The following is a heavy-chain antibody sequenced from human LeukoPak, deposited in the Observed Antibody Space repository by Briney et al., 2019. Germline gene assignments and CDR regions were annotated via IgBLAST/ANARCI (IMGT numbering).Heavy chain of an antibody. J-gene: IGHJ4*02. Sequence: GASVKVSCKASGGTFSSYAISWVRQAPGQGLEWMGGIIPIFGTANYAQKFQGRVTITTDESTSTAYMELSSLRSEDTAVYYCAQSLWAGLDEWGQGTLVTVSS. CDR2: IIPIFGTA. V-gene: IGHV1-69*05. CDR1: GGTFSSYA. CDR3: AQSLWAGLDE. D-gene: IGHD6-19*01.